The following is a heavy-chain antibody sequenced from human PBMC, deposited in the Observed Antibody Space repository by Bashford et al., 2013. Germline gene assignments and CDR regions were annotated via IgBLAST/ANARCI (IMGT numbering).Heavy chain of an antibody. Sequence: SETLSLTCTVSGGSVSTGDYYWSWIRQSPGKGLEWIGYIYNSVSTFYNPSLKSRVTISVDASRNEFSLKLSSVTAADTAVYYCAREMEELVSGWCFDPWGRGNPGHRLL. V-gene: IGHV4-30-4*01. CDR1: GGSVSTGDYY. D-gene: IGHD6-13*01. CDR2: IYNSVST. J-gene: IGHJ5*02. CDR3: AREMEELVSGWCFDP.